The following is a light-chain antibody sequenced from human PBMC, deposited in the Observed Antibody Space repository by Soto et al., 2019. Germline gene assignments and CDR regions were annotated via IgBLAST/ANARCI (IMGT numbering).Light chain of an antibody. Sequence: QSALTQPPSASGSPGQSVTISCTGTSSDVGYYNYVSWYQQYPGKAPKLLIYEVSKRPSGVPDRSSGSKSGNTASLTVSGLQAADEADYYCTSYAGTDVHYVFGTGTKVTVL. CDR3: TSYAGTDVHYV. V-gene: IGLV2-8*01. CDR1: SSDVGYYNY. CDR2: EVS. J-gene: IGLJ1*01.